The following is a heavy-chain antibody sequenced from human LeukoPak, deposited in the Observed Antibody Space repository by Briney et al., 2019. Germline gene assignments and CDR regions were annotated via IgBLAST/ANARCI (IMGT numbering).Heavy chain of an antibody. CDR1: GFTFYDYG. CDR2: IKWDGGST. Sequence: PGGSLRLSCAASGFTFYDYGMSWVRQAPGKGLEWVSGIKWDGGSTGYADSVKGRFTISRDNAKNSLYLQMNSLRSEDTALYYCARAAGSGYYFYMDVWGKGTTVTVSS. CDR3: ARAAGSGYYFYMDV. J-gene: IGHJ6*03. V-gene: IGHV3-20*04.